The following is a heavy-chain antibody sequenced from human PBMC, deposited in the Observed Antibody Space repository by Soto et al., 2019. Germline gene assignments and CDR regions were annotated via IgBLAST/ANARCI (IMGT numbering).Heavy chain of an antibody. J-gene: IGHJ6*03. CDR1: GFTFSDYY. Sequence: GGSLRLSCAASGFTFSDYYMSWIRQAPGKGLEWVSYISSSGSTIYYADSVKGRFTISRDNAKNSLYLQMNSLRAEDTAVYYCARVGEGVDTAMVPYYYYYYYMDVWGKGTTVTVSS. D-gene: IGHD5-18*01. CDR3: ARVGEGVDTAMVPYYYYYYYMDV. V-gene: IGHV3-11*01. CDR2: ISSSGSTI.